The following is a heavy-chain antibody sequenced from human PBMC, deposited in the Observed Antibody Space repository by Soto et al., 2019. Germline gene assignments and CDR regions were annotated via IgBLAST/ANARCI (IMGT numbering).Heavy chain of an antibody. J-gene: IGHJ6*02. CDR2: IIPIFGTA. CDR3: ARLCNAPSRHCLYGMDV. Sequence: GASVKVSCKASGGTFSSSAISWVRQAPGQGLEWMGGIIPIFGTANYAQKFQGRVTITADESTSTAYMELSSLRSEDTAVYYCARLCNAPSRHCLYGMDVWGRGTTVTVSS. D-gene: IGHD6-13*01. V-gene: IGHV1-69*13. CDR1: GGTFSSSA.